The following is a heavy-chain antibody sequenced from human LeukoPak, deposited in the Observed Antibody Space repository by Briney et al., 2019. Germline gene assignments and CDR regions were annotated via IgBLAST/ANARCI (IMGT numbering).Heavy chain of an antibody. CDR2: ISYDGSDK. CDR1: GFTFSSYA. D-gene: IGHD5-12*01. J-gene: IGHJ4*02. Sequence: SGGSLRLSCAASGFTFSSYAMHWVRQAPGKGLEWVALISYDGSDKYYADSVKGRFTISRDNSKNTLYLQMNSLRTEDTAVYYCARSPTVSGYDYVYWGQGTLVTVSS. V-gene: IGHV3-30-3*01. CDR3: ARSPTVSGYDYVY.